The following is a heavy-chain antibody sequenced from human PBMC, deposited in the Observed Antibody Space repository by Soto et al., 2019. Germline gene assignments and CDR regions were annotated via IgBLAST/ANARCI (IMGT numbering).Heavy chain of an antibody. CDR2: ISGTLGT. CDR3: ANVQEGIVAAYYFDY. V-gene: IGHV3-23*01. D-gene: IGHD2-15*01. CDR1: GFIFNNYA. J-gene: IGHJ4*02. Sequence: EVQLLESGGGLVQPGGSLRLSCAASGFIFNNYAMSWVRRAPGKGLEWVSAISGTLGTYDPASVNVWFPISRDNSKNTLSLQLYSLRVEDTAVYYCANVQEGIVAAYYFDYWGQGIRVTVSS.